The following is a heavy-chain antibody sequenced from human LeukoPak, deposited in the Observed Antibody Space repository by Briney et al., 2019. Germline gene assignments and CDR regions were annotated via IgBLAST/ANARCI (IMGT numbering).Heavy chain of an antibody. V-gene: IGHV3-23*01. J-gene: IGHJ3*02. CDR2: MSGSGGST. CDR3: ATDITMVRGLPDAFDI. CDR1: GFTFSNSA. D-gene: IGHD3-10*01. Sequence: GGSLRLSCAASGFTFSNSAMSWVRQAPGQGLEWVSAMSGSGGSTYYADSVKGRFTISRDNSKNTLYLQMNSLRAEDTAVYYCATDITMVRGLPDAFDIWGQGTMVTVSS.